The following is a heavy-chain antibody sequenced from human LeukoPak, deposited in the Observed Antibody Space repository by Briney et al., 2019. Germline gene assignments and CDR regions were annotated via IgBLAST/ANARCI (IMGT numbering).Heavy chain of an antibody. CDR1: GGSFSGYY. CDR3: ARVDSGGSLDFDS. CDR2: INHSGST. V-gene: IGHV4-34*01. D-gene: IGHD3-22*01. J-gene: IGHJ4*02. Sequence: SETLSLTCTVYGGSFSGYYWNWIRQPPGKGLEWIGEINHSGSTNYNPSLKSRVTISIDTSKKQFSLKLSSVTAADTAVYYCARVDSGGSLDFDSWGQGTLVTVSS.